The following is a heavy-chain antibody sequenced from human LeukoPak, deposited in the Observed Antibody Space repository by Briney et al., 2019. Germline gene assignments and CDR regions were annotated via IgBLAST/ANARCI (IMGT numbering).Heavy chain of an antibody. CDR2: IIPIFGTA. J-gene: IGHJ4*02. V-gene: IGHV1-69*05. Sequence: SVKVSCKASGGTFSSYAISWVRQAPGQGLEWMGRIIPIFGTANYAQKFQGRVTITTDESTSTAYMELSSLRSEDTAVYYCAADLWCSGGSCYSDSSGWYSNYWGQGTLVTVSS. CDR1: GGTFSSYA. D-gene: IGHD2-15*01. CDR3: AADLWCSGGSCYSDSSGWYSNY.